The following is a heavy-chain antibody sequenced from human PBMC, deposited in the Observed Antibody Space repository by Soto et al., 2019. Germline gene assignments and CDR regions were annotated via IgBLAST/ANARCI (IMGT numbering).Heavy chain of an antibody. CDR3: GSTILTGYYTPGWMDV. CDR1: GGSISSYY. J-gene: IGHJ6*02. V-gene: IGHV4-59*01. CDR2: IYYSGST. Sequence: SETLSLTCTVSGGSISSYYWSWIRQPPGKGLEWIGYIYYSGSTNYNPSLKSRVTISVDTSKNQFSLKLSSVTAADTAVYYCGSTILTGYYTPGWMDVWGQGTTVTVSS. D-gene: IGHD3-9*01.